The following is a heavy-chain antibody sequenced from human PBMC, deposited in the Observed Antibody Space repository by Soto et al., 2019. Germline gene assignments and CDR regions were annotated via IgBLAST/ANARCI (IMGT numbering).Heavy chain of an antibody. CDR3: ARAEDIVVVPAGLNWFDP. V-gene: IGHV1-3*01. Sequence: ASVKVSCKASGYTFTSYAMHWVRQAPGQRLEWMGWINAGNGNTKYSQKFQGRVTITRDTSASTAYMELSSLRSEDTAVYYCARAEDIVVVPAGLNWFDPGGQETLVTFS. CDR1: GYTFTSYA. J-gene: IGHJ5*02. D-gene: IGHD2-2*01. CDR2: INAGNGNT.